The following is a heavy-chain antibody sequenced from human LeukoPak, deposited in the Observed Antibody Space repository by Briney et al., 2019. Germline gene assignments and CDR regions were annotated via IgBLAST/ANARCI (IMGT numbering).Heavy chain of an antibody. V-gene: IGHV3-30*04. D-gene: IGHD6-19*01. Sequence: GSLRLSCAASGFPFSNYAMHWVRQAPGKGLEWVAVISYDGSNKYYTDSVKGRFTISRDNSKNTLYLQMSSLRAEDTAVYFCARDEDVYSSGWSSGASDYWGPGTLVTVSS. CDR1: GFPFSNYA. CDR2: ISYDGSNK. CDR3: ARDEDVYSSGWSSGASDY. J-gene: IGHJ4*02.